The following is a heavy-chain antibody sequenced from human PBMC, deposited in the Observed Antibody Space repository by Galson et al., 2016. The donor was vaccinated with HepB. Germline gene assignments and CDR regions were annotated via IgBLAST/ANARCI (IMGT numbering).Heavy chain of an antibody. CDR1: GESFSGYY. Sequence: SETLSLTCAVYGESFSGYYWSWIRQPPGKGLEYIGEVNHLGSTNYNPSLKSRVTISADTSKNQFSLKLNSVTAADTAVYFCARAQNYGSGSSKGWFDPWGQGTLVTVSA. J-gene: IGHJ5*02. V-gene: IGHV4-34*01. CDR3: ARAQNYGSGSSKGWFDP. CDR2: VNHLGST. D-gene: IGHD3-10*01.